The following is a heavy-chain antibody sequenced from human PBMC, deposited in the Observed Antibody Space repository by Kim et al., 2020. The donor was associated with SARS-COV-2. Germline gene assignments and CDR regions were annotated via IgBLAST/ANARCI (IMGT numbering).Heavy chain of an antibody. D-gene: IGHD2-2*02. CDR1: GYTFTSYG. Sequence: ASVKVSCKASGYTFTSYGISWVRQAPGQGLEWMGWISAYNGNTNYAQKLQGRVTMTTDTSTSTAYMELRSLRSDDTAVYYCARGYCSSTSCYMSSWFDPWGQGTLVTVSS. CDR3: ARGYCSSTSCYMSSWFDP. CDR2: ISAYNGNT. V-gene: IGHV1-18*01. J-gene: IGHJ5*02.